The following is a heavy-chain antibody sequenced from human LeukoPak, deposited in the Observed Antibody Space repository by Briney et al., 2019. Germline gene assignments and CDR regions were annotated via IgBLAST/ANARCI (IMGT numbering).Heavy chain of an antibody. V-gene: IGHV3-30-3*01. CDR1: GFTFSSYA. CDR2: ISYDGSNK. D-gene: IGHD6-13*01. Sequence: GGSLRLSCAASGFTFSSYAMHWVRQAPGKGLEWVAVISYDGSNKYYADSVKGRFTISRDNAKNSLYLQMNSLRAEDTALYYCAKDFSPLIAAAGNHWGQGTLVTVSS. J-gene: IGHJ4*02. CDR3: AKDFSPLIAAAGNH.